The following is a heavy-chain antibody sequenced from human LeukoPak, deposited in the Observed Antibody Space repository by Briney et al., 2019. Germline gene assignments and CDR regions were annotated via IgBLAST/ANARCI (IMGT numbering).Heavy chain of an antibody. CDR3: GRVTGGYNLVDY. D-gene: IGHD5-24*01. J-gene: IGHJ4*02. Sequence: AGGFLRLSCAASGFTFSSYWMHWVRQAPGKGLVWVSRISNDGSHTFYADSVKGRFAMSRDNAKNTLYLEMNSLRAEDTAVYYCGRVTGGYNLVDYWGQGTLVTVSS. V-gene: IGHV3-74*01. CDR1: GFTFSSYW. CDR2: ISNDGSHT.